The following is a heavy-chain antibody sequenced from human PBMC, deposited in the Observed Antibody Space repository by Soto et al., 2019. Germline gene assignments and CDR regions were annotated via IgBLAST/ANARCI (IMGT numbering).Heavy chain of an antibody. J-gene: IGHJ6*02. CDR1: GGSISSYY. D-gene: IGHD3-3*01. Sequence: QVQLQESGPGLVKPSETLSLTCTVSGGSISSYYWSWIRHPPGKGLEWIGYIYYSGSTNYNPSLKSRVTISVDTSKNQFSLKLSSVTAADTAVYYCARDIHRYYDFWSGPPGYYGMDVWGQGTTVTVSS. CDR3: ARDIHRYYDFWSGPPGYYGMDV. CDR2: IYYSGST. V-gene: IGHV4-59*01.